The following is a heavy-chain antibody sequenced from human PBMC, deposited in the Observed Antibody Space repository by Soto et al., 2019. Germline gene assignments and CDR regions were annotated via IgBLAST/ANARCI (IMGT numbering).Heavy chain of an antibody. V-gene: IGHV4-59*01. D-gene: IGHD2-21*02. CDR1: GFTISGYY. J-gene: IGHJ6*02. CDR3: ARDLWGYCGTDCYPLDV. Sequence: SETLSLTSPFSGFTISGYYWSWIRQPPGKGLEWIGYMYNTGSTVYNPSFKSRVTISVDTSKNQFSLKLNSVTAADTAVYYCARDLWGYCGTDCYPLDVWGQGTTVTVSS. CDR2: MYNTGST.